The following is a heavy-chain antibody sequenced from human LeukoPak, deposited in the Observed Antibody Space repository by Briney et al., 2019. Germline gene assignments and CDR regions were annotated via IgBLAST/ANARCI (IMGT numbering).Heavy chain of an antibody. CDR3: ARGTGTDY. CDR1: GFTFSSYA. V-gene: IGHV3-21*01. Sequence: GGSLRLSCAASGFTFSSYAMHWVRRAPGKGLEWVSSISSSSSYIYYADSVKGRFTISRDNAKNSLYLQMNSLRAEDTAVYYCARGTGTDYWGQGTLVTVSS. D-gene: IGHD1-1*01. CDR2: ISSSSSYI. J-gene: IGHJ4*02.